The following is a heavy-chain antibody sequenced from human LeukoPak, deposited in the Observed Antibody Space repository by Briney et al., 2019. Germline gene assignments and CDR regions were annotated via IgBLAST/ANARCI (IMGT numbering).Heavy chain of an antibody. V-gene: IGHV4-28*05. CDR1: GDSITRSDW. CDR3: AKTRSGTYYGDSFDI. D-gene: IGHD1-26*01. CDR2: IYYRGRI. Sequence: SETLSLTCAVSGDSITRSDWWAWIRQPPGTGLEWLGNIYYRGRIYHNPSLQTRVTMSVDSSKNQFSLRLGSVTAVDTAVYFCAKTRSGTYYGDSFDIWGQGILVTVSS. J-gene: IGHJ3*02.